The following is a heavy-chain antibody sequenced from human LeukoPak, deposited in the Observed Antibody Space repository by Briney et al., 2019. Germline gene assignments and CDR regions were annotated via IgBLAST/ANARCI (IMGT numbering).Heavy chain of an antibody. Sequence: GGSLRLSCAASGFSISNYWMSWVRQAPGRGLEWVANIKQDRSEIYYVDSVKGRFTISRDNAKNSPYLQMNSLRAEDTAVYYCAREGKGNYWGQGTLVTVSS. D-gene: IGHD3-10*01. CDR2: IKQDRSEI. CDR3: AREGKGNY. J-gene: IGHJ4*02. V-gene: IGHV3-7*01. CDR1: GFSISNYW.